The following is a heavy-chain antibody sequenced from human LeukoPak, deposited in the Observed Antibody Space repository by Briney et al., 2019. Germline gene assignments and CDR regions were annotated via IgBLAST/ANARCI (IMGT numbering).Heavy chain of an antibody. CDR2: IRSKANTYAT. CDR1: GFTFSGSA. J-gene: IGHJ6*02. CDR3: TRLSYSGGMDV. Sequence: GGSLRLSCAASGFTFSGSALHWVRQASGKGREWVGLIRSKANTYATAYAASVKGRFTISRDDSKNTAYLQMNSLKTEDTALYYCTRLSYSGGMDVWGQGTTVTVSS. V-gene: IGHV3-73*01. D-gene: IGHD3-10*01.